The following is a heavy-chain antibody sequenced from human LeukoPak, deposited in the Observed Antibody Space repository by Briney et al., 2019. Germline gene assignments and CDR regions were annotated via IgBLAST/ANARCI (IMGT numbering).Heavy chain of an antibody. V-gene: IGHV4-34*01. Sequence: SETLSLTCAVYGGSFSGYYWTWIRQPPGKGLEWIGEINHSGSTNYNPSLKSRVTISVDTSKNQFSLRLSSVTAADTAVYYCASPEPNYYGSSGLDYWGQGTLVTVSS. CDR2: INHSGST. CDR1: GGSFSGYY. CDR3: ASPEPNYYGSSGLDY. D-gene: IGHD3-22*01. J-gene: IGHJ4*02.